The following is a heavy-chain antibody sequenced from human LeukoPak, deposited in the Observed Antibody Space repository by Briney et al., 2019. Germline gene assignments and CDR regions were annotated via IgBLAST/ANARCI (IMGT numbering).Heavy chain of an antibody. Sequence: GGSLRLSCAASGFTFSSYAMNWVRQAPGKGLEWVSAISGSGASTYYADSVKGRFTISRDNSKNTLYLQMNSLRAEDTAVYYCAKGVVPAAPKRYFDYWGQGTLVTVSS. CDR2: ISGSGAST. J-gene: IGHJ4*02. V-gene: IGHV3-23*01. CDR1: GFTFSSYA. D-gene: IGHD2-2*01. CDR3: AKGVVPAAPKRYFDY.